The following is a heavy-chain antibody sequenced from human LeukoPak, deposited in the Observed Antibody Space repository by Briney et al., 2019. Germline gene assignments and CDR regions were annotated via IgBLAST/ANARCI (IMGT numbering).Heavy chain of an antibody. D-gene: IGHD1-14*01. CDR2: IWYDGSNK. V-gene: IGHV3-30*02. Sequence: PGGSLRLSCAASGFTFSSYGMHWVRQAPGKGLEWVAVIWYDGSNKYYADSVKGRFTISRDNSKNTLYLQMNSLRAEDTAVYYCAKDSNRYVDWGQGTLVTVSS. CDR3: AKDSNRYVD. CDR1: GFTFSSYG. J-gene: IGHJ4*02.